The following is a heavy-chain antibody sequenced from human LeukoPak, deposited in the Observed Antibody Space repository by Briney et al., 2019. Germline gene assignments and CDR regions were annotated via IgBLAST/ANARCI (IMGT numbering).Heavy chain of an antibody. Sequence: GGSLRLSCAASGFTFSDYYMTWIRQAPGKGLEWVSYISGSSEYIHYADSVKGRFTISRDTAKNSLYLQVNSLRAEDTAVYYCARVAVITAAGTYDYWGQGTLVTVSS. J-gene: IGHJ4*02. CDR3: ARVAVITAAGTYDY. V-gene: IGHV3-11*05. D-gene: IGHD6-13*01. CDR1: GFTFSDYY. CDR2: ISGSSEYI.